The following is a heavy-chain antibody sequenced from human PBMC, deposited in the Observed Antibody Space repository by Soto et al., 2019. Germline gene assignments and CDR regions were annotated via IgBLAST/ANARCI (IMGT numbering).Heavy chain of an antibody. CDR2: INAGNGNT. J-gene: IGHJ3*02. D-gene: IGHD2-15*01. CDR3: AHGRGYCSGGSCYRSAFDI. Sequence: QVQLVQSGAEVKKPGASVKVSCKASGYTFTSYAMHWVRQAPGQRLEWMGWINAGNGNTKYSQKFQGRVTITRDTSASTAYMELSSLRSEDTAVYYCAHGRGYCSGGSCYRSAFDIWGQGTMVTVSS. V-gene: IGHV1-3*01. CDR1: GYTFTSYA.